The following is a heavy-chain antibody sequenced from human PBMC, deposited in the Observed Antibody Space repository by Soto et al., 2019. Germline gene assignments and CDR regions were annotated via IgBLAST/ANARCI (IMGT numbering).Heavy chain of an antibody. J-gene: IGHJ4*02. Sequence: PSETLSLTCAVSGYSISSGYYWGWIRQSPGKGLEWIGSIYHSGSTYYNPSLKSRVTIPVDTSKNQFSLKLSSVTAADTALYFCARQRTSVVTQAYFDVWGPGSLVTVSS. V-gene: IGHV4-38-2*01. CDR2: IYHSGST. CDR3: ARQRTSVVTQAYFDV. CDR1: GYSISSGYY. D-gene: IGHD2-21*02.